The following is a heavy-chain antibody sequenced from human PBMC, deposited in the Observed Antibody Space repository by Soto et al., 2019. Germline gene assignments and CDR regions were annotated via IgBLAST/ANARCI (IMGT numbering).Heavy chain of an antibody. CDR3: ARAPYYDILTGWDYFDY. Sequence: EVQLVESGGGLVQPGGSLRLSCAASGFTVSSNYMSWVRQAPGKGLEWVSVIYSGGSTYYADSVKGRFTISRHNSKNTLYLQMNSLRAEDTAVYYCARAPYYDILTGWDYFDYWGQGTLVTVSS. CDR1: GFTVSSNY. J-gene: IGHJ4*02. CDR2: IYSGGST. V-gene: IGHV3-53*04. D-gene: IGHD3-9*01.